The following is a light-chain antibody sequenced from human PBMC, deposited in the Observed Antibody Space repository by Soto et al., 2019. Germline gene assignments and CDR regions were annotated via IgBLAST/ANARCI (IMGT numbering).Light chain of an antibody. Sequence: QSALTQPRSVSGSPGQSVTISCTATSSDVGGYNYVSWYQQHPGKAPKLMIYDVSKRPSGVPDRFSGSKSGNTASLTISGLQAEDEADYYCCSYAGSSVFGGGTKLTVL. J-gene: IGLJ2*01. CDR2: DVS. CDR1: SSDVGGYNY. V-gene: IGLV2-11*01. CDR3: CSYAGSSV.